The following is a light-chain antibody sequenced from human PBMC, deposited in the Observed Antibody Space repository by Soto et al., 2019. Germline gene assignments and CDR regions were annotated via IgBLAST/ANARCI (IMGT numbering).Light chain of an antibody. CDR2: DAS. CDR3: QQRSNWPRT. J-gene: IGKJ2*02. CDR1: QSVSSY. V-gene: IGKV3-11*01. Sequence: EIVLTQSPATLSLSPGERATLSCRASQSVSSYLAWYQQKPGQAPRLLIYDASNRATGIPARFSGSGSGTDFPLTIGSLEPEDFAVYYCQQRSNWPRTFCQGTKLEIK.